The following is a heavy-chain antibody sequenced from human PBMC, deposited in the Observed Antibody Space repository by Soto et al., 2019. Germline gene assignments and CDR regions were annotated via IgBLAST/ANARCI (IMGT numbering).Heavy chain of an antibody. CDR2: ISYDGTNK. CDR1: GFTFSSYA. CDR3: ARLDGHDAFDI. J-gene: IGHJ3*02. V-gene: IGHV3-30-3*01. Sequence: GGSLRVSWAASGFTFSSYAMHWVRQAPGKGLEWVAVISYDGTNKYYADSVKGRFTISRDNSKNTLYLQMNSLRAEDTAVYYCARLDGHDAFDIWGQGAMVTVSS.